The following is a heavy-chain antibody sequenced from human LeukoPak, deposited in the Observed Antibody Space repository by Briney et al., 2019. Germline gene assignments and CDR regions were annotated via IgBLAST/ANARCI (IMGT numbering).Heavy chain of an antibody. Sequence: GGSLRLSCAASGFTFSSYGMHWVRQAPGKGLEWVAVISYDGSNKYYADSVKGRFTISRDNSKNTLYLQMNSLRAEDTAVYYCARDSIAARLGFDYWGQGTLVTVSS. CDR1: GFTFSSYG. J-gene: IGHJ4*02. V-gene: IGHV3-30*19. D-gene: IGHD6-6*01. CDR2: ISYDGSNK. CDR3: ARDSIAARLGFDY.